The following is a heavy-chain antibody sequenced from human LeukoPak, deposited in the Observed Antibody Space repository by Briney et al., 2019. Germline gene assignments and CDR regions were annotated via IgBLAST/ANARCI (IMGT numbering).Heavy chain of an antibody. CDR2: INSDGSWT. D-gene: IGHD2/OR15-2a*01. CDR1: GRYW. Sequence: GGSLRLSCAASGRYWMHWVRQAPGKGLVWVPHINSDGSWTSYADSVKGRFTISKDNAKNTVYLQMSNLRVEDTAVYYCASFYETYWGRGTLVTVPS. J-gene: IGHJ4*02. V-gene: IGHV3-74*01. CDR3: ASFYETY.